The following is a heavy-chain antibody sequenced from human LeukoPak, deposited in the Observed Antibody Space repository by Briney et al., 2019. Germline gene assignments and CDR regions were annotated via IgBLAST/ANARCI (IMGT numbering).Heavy chain of an antibody. J-gene: IGHJ4*02. CDR2: INPSGGRT. Sequence: ASVTVSCKASGYTFTSYYMHWVRQAPGQGLEGMGVINPSGGRTSYAQKFQGRVTMTRDKSTSTVYMELSSLRPADTAVYYCAREGGGIAAALGFDYWGQGTLVTVSS. CDR3: AREGGGIAAALGFDY. V-gene: IGHV1-46*01. CDR1: GYTFTSYY. D-gene: IGHD6-13*01.